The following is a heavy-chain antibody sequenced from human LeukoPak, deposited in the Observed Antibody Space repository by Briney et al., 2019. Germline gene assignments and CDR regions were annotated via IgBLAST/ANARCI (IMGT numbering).Heavy chain of an antibody. CDR1: GYTFTSYD. V-gene: IGHV1-8*01. CDR3: ARGAGLRNQDGMDV. Sequence: ASVTVSCKASGYTFTSYDINWVRQATGQGLEWMGGMNPNSGNTGYAQKFQGRVTMTRNTSISTAYMELSSLRSEETAVYYCARGAGLRNQDGMDVWGQGTTVTVSS. CDR2: MNPNSGNT. D-gene: IGHD4-17*01. J-gene: IGHJ6*02.